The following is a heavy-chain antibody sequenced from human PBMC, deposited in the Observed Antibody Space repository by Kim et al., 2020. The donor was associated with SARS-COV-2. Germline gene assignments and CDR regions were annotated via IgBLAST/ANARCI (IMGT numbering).Heavy chain of an antibody. V-gene: IGHV3-30-3*01. J-gene: IGHJ6*01. CDR1: GFTFNSYA. Sequence: GGSLRLSCAASGFTFNSYAMHWVRQAPGKGLEWVAVISYDGSNKYYADSVKGRFTISRDNSKNTLYLQMNSLRAEDTAVYYCARDQSRITIFGVVINYY. CDR2: ISYDGSNK. CDR3: ARDQSRITIFGVVINYY. D-gene: IGHD3-3*01.